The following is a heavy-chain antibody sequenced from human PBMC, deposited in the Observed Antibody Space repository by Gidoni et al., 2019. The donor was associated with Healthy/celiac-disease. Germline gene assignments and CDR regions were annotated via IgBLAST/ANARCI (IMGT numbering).Heavy chain of an antibody. D-gene: IGHD3-10*01. J-gene: IGHJ4*02. CDR1: GFTFDDYA. V-gene: IGHV3-43*02. Sequence: EVQLVESGGGVVQPGGSLRLSCAASGFTFDDYAMHWVRQAPGKGLGWVSLISGDGGSTYYADSVKGRFTISRDNSKNSLYLQMNSLRTEDTALYYCAKAYNVLLWFGELYFDYWGQGTLVTVSS. CDR3: AKAYNVLLWFGELYFDY. CDR2: ISGDGGST.